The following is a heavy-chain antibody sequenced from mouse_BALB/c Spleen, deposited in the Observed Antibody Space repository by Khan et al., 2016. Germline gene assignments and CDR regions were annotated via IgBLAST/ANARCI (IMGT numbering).Heavy chain of an antibody. CDR1: GFSLNTYGMG. CDR3: ARIARGDGAY. CDR2: LWWNDNK. J-gene: IGHJ3*01. V-gene: IGHV8-11*01. Sequence: QVTLKESGPGILQPSQTLSLTCSFSGFSLNTYGMGVGWIRQPSGKGLEWLAHLWWNDNKSYNTALKSRLTISKDTSNNQVVLRIASVDTADTASYYCARIARGDGAYWGQGTLVTVSA. D-gene: IGHD3-3*01.